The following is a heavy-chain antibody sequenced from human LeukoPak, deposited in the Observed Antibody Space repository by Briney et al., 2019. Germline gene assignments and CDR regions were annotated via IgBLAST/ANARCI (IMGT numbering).Heavy chain of an antibody. CDR2: ISYDGSNQ. Sequence: GGSLRLSCAASGFSFSTYGMFWVRQAPGKGLEWVGVISYDGSNQYYADSVKGRFTISRDNSKNTLYLQMDSLRAEDTAVYYCAKGDFWNGLGEYFLYWGQGILVTVSS. CDR1: GFSFSTYG. V-gene: IGHV3-33*05. J-gene: IGHJ1*01. D-gene: IGHD3-3*01. CDR3: AKGDFWNGLGEYFLY.